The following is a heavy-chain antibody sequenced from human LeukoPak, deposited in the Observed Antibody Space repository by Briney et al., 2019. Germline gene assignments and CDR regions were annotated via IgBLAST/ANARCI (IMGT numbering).Heavy chain of an antibody. Sequence: PGGSLRLSCAASGFTFSSYSMNWVRQAPGKGLEWVSRMNTDGSDTSYADSVKGRFTISRDNAKNTLYLQMNSLRAEDTAVYYCARYYGSGTFAVDYWGQGALVTVSS. CDR2: MNTDGSDT. CDR1: GFTFSSYS. D-gene: IGHD3-10*01. CDR3: ARYYGSGTFAVDY. V-gene: IGHV3-74*01. J-gene: IGHJ4*02.